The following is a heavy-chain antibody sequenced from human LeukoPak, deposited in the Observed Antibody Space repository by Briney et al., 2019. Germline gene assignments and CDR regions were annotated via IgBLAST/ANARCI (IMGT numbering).Heavy chain of an antibody. CDR2: IYYSGST. V-gene: IGHV4-31*03. Sequence: PSETLSLTCTVSGGSISSGGYYWSWIRQHPGKGLEWIGYIYYSGSTYYNPSLKSRVTISVDTSKNQFSLKLSSVTAADTAVYYCARLHHQDDHEYYFDYWGQGTLVTVSS. CDR3: ARLHHQDDHEYYFDY. J-gene: IGHJ4*02. D-gene: IGHD1-1*01. CDR1: GGSISSGGYY.